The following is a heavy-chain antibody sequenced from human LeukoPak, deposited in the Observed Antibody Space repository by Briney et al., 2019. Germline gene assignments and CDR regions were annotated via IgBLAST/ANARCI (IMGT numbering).Heavy chain of an antibody. CDR1: GFTFSSYG. V-gene: IGHV3-33*06. J-gene: IGHJ6*03. CDR2: IWYDGSNK. CDR3: AKEGVGAKAPGWNRYYYYMDV. Sequence: GGSLRLSCAASGFTFSSYGMHWVRQAPGKGLEWVAVIWYDGSNKYYADSVKGRFTISRDNSKNTLYLQMNGLRAEDTAVYYCAKEGVGAKAPGWNRYYYYMDVWGKGTTVTVSS. D-gene: IGHD1-26*01.